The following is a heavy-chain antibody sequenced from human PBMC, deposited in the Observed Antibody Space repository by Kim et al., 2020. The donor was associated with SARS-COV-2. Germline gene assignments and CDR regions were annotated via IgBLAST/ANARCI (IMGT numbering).Heavy chain of an antibody. CDR3: AKAKIRGPAMVTATPAGSYWYFDL. Sequence: GGSLRLSCAASGFTFDDYAMHWVRQAPGKGLEWVSGISWNSGSIGYADSVKGRFTISRDNAKNSLYLQMNSLRAEDTALYYCAKAKIRGPAMVTATPAGSYWYFDLWGRGTLVTVSS. D-gene: IGHD5-18*01. CDR2: ISWNSGSI. CDR1: GFTFDDYA. V-gene: IGHV3-9*01. J-gene: IGHJ2*01.